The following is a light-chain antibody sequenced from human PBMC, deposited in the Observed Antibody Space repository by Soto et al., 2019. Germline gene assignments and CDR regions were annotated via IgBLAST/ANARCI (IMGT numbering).Light chain of an antibody. J-gene: IGLJ2*01. CDR3: SSYAVNNNLGV. CDR1: SSDVGGYNS. CDR2: EVS. V-gene: IGLV2-8*01. Sequence: QSALTQPPSASGSPGQSVTISCTGTSSDVGGYNSDSWYQQYPGKAPKLIIYEVSERPSGVPDRFSGSKSGSTASLTVSGLQAEDEADYYCSSYAVNNNLGVFGGGTKLTVL.